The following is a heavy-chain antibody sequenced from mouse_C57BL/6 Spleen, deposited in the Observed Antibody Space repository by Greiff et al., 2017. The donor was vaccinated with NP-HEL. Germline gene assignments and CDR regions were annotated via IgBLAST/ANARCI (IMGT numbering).Heavy chain of an antibody. D-gene: IGHD1-1*01. V-gene: IGHV1-15*01. CDR1: GYTFTDYE. CDR3: TRRYYGSSYSFAY. CDR2: IDPETGGT. J-gene: IGHJ3*01. Sequence: VQLQQSGAELVRPGASVTLSCKASGYTFTDYEMHWVKQTPVHGLEWIGAIDPETGGTAYNQKFKGKAILTADKSSSTAYMELRSLTSEDSAVYYCTRRYYGSSYSFAYWGQGTLVTVSA.